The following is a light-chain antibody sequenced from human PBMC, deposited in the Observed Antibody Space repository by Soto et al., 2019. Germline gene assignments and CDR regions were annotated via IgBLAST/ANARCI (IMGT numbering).Light chain of an antibody. Sequence: DIVLTQSPGTLSSSPGGRATLSCRASQSVTDNYLAWYQHKPGQAPRLLIYGASSRATGIPDRFSGSGSGTDFTLTISRLEPEDFAVYYCQQYGSSPTFGQGTKVDI. J-gene: IGKJ1*01. CDR1: QSVTDNY. CDR3: QQYGSSPT. CDR2: GAS. V-gene: IGKV3-20*01.